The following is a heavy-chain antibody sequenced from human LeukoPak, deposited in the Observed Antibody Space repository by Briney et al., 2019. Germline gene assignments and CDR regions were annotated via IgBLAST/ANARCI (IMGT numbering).Heavy chain of an antibody. CDR2: ISSSSNTI. CDR3: AKTGFQWGDYYYYMDV. Sequence: GGSLRLSCAASGFMFSAYGISWVRQAPRKGLEWLSYISSSSNTIYYADTVKVRFTISRDNAKNSVYLQMNSLRAEDTAVYSCAKTGFQWGDYYYYMDVWGKGTTVTVSS. J-gene: IGHJ6*03. D-gene: IGHD1-14*01. V-gene: IGHV3-48*01. CDR1: GFMFSAYG.